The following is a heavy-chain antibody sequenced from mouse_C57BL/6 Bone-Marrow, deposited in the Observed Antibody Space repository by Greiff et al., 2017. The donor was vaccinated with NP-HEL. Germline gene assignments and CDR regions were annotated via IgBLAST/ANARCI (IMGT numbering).Heavy chain of an antibody. D-gene: IGHD4-1*01. Sequence: QVQLQQSGPELVKPGASVKISCKASGYSFTSYYIHWVKQRPGQGLEWIGWIYPGSGNTKYNEKFKGKATLTADTSSSTAYMQLSSLTSEDSAVYYCARVESSNWDGFAYWGQGTLVTVSA. V-gene: IGHV1-66*01. CDR1: GYSFTSYY. CDR3: ARVESSNWDGFAY. J-gene: IGHJ3*01. CDR2: IYPGSGNT.